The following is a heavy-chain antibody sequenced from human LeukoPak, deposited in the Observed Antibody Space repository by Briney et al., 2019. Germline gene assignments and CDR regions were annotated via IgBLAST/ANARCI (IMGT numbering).Heavy chain of an antibody. D-gene: IGHD4-23*01. J-gene: IGHJ4*02. CDR3: ASGGSDPFDY. CDR1: DYSISSGYY. CDR2: IYHSGST. V-gene: IGHV4-38-2*01. Sequence: PSETLSLTCAVSDYSISSGYYWGWIRQPPGKGLEWIGTIYHSGSTYYNPSLKSRVTISVDTSKNQFSLKLSSVTAADTAVYYCASGGSDPFDYWGQGTLVTVSS.